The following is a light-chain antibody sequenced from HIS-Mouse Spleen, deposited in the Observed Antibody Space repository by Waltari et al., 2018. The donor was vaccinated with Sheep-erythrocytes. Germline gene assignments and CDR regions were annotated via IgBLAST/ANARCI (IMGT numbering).Light chain of an antibody. Sequence: AIQLTQSPSSLCASVGDRVTITCRASQGIGSALAWYQQKPGKAPKLLIYDASSLESGVPSRLSGSGSGTDFTLTIRSLQPEDFATYYCQQFNNYPRTFGQGTKVEIK. CDR2: DAS. V-gene: IGKV1D-13*01. CDR3: QQFNNYPRT. CDR1: QGIGSA. J-gene: IGKJ1*01.